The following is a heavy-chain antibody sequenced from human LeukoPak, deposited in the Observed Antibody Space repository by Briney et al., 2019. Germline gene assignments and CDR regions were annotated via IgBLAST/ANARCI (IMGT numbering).Heavy chain of an antibody. CDR1: GGSISNSSYY. Sequence: SETLSLTCIVSGGSISNSSYYWGWIRRPPGKGLEWIGSIYYSGSAYYNPSLKSRVTISVDTPKNQFSLKLTSVTAADTAAYYCARHWVVTPNYWGQGTLVTVSS. CDR2: IYYSGSA. J-gene: IGHJ4*02. V-gene: IGHV4-39*01. D-gene: IGHD4-23*01. CDR3: ARHWVVTPNY.